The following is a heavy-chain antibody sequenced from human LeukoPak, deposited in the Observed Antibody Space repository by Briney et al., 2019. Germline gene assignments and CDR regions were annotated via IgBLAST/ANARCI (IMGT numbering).Heavy chain of an antibody. D-gene: IGHD5-12*01. J-gene: IGHJ6*03. Sequence: PGGSLRLSCAASGFTFSSYAMSWVRQAPGKGREWVAFIRYDGSNKYYADSVKGRFTVSRDNSKNTLYLQMKSLRAEDTAVYYCAKGGGYEAQYYYYYLDVWGKGTTVTISS. CDR2: IRYDGSNK. V-gene: IGHV3-30*02. CDR3: AKGGGYEAQYYYYYLDV. CDR1: GFTFSSYA.